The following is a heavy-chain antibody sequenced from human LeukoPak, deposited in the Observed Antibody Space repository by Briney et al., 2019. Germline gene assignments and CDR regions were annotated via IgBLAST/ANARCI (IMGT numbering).Heavy chain of an antibody. CDR2: ISWNSGSI. CDR1: GFTFDDYA. Sequence: GRSLRLSCAASGFTFDDYAMHWVRQAPWKGLEWVSGISWNSGSIGYADSVKGRFTISRDNSKNTLYLQMNSLRAEDTAVYYCARDPRIAAAVTFDYWGQGTLVTVSS. V-gene: IGHV3-9*01. CDR3: ARDPRIAAAVTFDY. J-gene: IGHJ4*02. D-gene: IGHD6-13*01.